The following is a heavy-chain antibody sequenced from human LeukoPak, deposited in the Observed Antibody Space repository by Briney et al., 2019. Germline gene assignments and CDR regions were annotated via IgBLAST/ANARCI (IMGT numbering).Heavy chain of an antibody. J-gene: IGHJ4*02. V-gene: IGHV3-33*01. CDR2: IWYDGSNK. Sequence: GGSLRLSCAASGFTFSSYGMHWVRQAPGKGLEWVAVIWYDGSNKYYADSVKGRFTIPRDNSKNTLYLQMNSLRAEDTAVYYCARAGYCSSTSCNRGVSPSDALFSYWGQGTLVTVSS. CDR3: ARAGYCSSTSCNRGVSPSDALFSY. D-gene: IGHD2-2*02. CDR1: GFTFSSYG.